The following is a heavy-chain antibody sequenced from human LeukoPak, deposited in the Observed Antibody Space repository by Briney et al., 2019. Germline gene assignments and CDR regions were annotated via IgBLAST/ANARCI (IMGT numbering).Heavy chain of an antibody. CDR1: GFTFSGSA. D-gene: IGHD2-15*01. CDR2: IDPSDSYT. CDR3: ARHERVVVAATYPDY. J-gene: IGHJ4*02. V-gene: IGHV5-10-1*01. Sequence: GGPLRLSCATSGFTFSGSAIHWVRQMPGKGLEWMGRIDPSDSYTNYSPSFQGHVTISADKSISTAYLQWSSLKASDTAMYYCARHERVVVAATYPDYWGQGTLVTVSS.